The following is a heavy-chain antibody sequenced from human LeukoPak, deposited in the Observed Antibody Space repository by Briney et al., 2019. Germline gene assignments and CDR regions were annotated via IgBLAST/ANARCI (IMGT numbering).Heavy chain of an antibody. V-gene: IGHV4-59*08. CDR3: ARRRIGDSTITIYNWFAP. D-gene: IGHD4-11*01. CDR1: GGSISSYY. CDR2: IHDSGST. Sequence: SETLSLTCTVSGGSISSYYWNWIRQPPGGGLEWIGFIHDSGSTNYNPSLKSRVTISVDTSKNQFSLKLRSVTAADTAVYYCARRRIGDSTITIYNWFAPWGQGTLVTVSS. J-gene: IGHJ5*02.